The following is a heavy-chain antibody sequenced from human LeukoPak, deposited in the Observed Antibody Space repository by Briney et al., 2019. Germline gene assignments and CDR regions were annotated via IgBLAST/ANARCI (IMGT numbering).Heavy chain of an antibody. CDR1: GGSIRGYY. D-gene: IGHD6-19*01. J-gene: IGHJ4*02. V-gene: IGHV4-59*08. Sequence: SETLSLTCTVSGGSIRGYYCSWIRQPPGKGLEWIGYIHDSGSTNYNPSLKSRVTISVDTSKNQFSLKLTSVTAADTAVYYCATCSGWSRPPSYWGQGTLVTVSS. CDR3: ATCSGWSRPPSY. CDR2: IHDSGST.